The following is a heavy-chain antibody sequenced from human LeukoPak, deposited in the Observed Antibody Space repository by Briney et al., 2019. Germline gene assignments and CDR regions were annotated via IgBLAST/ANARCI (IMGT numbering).Heavy chain of an antibody. J-gene: IGHJ4*02. CDR2: INPNSGGT. D-gene: IGHD3-22*01. CDR3: ARTYYYDSSGYLDY. Sequence: ASVTVSCKASGYTFTGYYMHWVRQAPGQGLEWMGWINPNSGGTNYAQKFQGRVTMTRDTSISTAYMELSRLRSDDTAVYYCARTYYYDSSGYLDYWGQGTLVTVSS. V-gene: IGHV1-2*02. CDR1: GYTFTGYY.